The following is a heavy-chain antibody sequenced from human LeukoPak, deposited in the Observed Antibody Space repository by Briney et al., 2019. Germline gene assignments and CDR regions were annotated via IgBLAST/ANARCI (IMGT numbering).Heavy chain of an antibody. D-gene: IGHD4-17*01. CDR1: GGSISSYY. CDR2: IYYSGST. Sequence: PSETLSLTCTVSGGSISSYYWSWIRQPPGKGLEWIGYIYYSGSTNYNPSLKSRVTISVDTSKNRFSLKLSSVTAADTAVYYCARVPTVTFFDYWGQGTLVTVSS. J-gene: IGHJ4*02. CDR3: ARVPTVTFFDY. V-gene: IGHV4-59*08.